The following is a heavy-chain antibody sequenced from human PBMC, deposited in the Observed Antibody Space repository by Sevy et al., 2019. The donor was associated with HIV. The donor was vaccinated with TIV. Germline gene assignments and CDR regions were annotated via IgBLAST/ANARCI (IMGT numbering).Heavy chain of an antibody. V-gene: IGHV3-21*01. CDR3: ARETGNGEFDFYFDY. J-gene: IGHJ4*02. Sequence: GGSRRLSCAASGFTFSSYTINWVRQAPGKGLEWVSSISSSSDYIYYADSVKGRFTISRDNAKNSLYLQMNSLRAEDTAVYYCARETGNGEFDFYFDYWGQGTLVTVSS. CDR2: ISSSSDYI. D-gene: IGHD1-1*01. CDR1: GFTFSSYT.